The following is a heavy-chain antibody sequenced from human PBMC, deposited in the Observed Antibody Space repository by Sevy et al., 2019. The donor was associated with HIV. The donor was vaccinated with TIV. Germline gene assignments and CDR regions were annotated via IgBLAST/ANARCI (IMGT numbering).Heavy chain of an antibody. CDR1: GFTFSNFG. Sequence: GGSLRLSCAASGFTFSNFGMSWVRQAPGKGLEWVLTISGSGGTTYYADSVKGRFTISRDNSKKTLYLQMNSLRAEDTALYYCAKGDTSTRYYYYGMDVWGQGTAVTVSS. D-gene: IGHD2-2*01. CDR3: AKGDTSTRYYYYGMDV. CDR2: ISGSGGTT. J-gene: IGHJ6*02. V-gene: IGHV3-23*01.